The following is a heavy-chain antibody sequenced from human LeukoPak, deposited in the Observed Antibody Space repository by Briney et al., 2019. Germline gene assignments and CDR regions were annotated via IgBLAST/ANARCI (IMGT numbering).Heavy chain of an antibody. D-gene: IGHD6-13*01. V-gene: IGHV3-30*18. CDR1: GFTFSSYG. Sequence: GGSLRLSCGASGFTFSSYGMHWVRQAPGKGLGGVAVISYDGSKKYYADSVKGRFTISRDNSKNTLYVQMNSLRAEDTAVYYCAKELYSTTWYEYWGQGTLVTVSS. CDR3: AKELYSTTWYEY. CDR2: ISYDGSKK. J-gene: IGHJ4*02.